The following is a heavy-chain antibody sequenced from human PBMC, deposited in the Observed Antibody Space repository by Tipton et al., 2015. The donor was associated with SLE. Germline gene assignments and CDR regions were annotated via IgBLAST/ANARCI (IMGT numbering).Heavy chain of an antibody. Sequence: TLSLTCAVSGGSISSGVYSWSWIRQSPGKGLEWIGHIDHSGSTHYKPSLKSRVTISVDTSKNQFSLKLSSVTAADTAVYYCARDRGMPVGNFMDVWGKGTTVIVSS. CDR1: GGSISSGVYS. CDR2: IDHSGST. CDR3: ARDRGMPVGNFMDV. D-gene: IGHD2-2*01. V-gene: IGHV4-30-2*06. J-gene: IGHJ6*03.